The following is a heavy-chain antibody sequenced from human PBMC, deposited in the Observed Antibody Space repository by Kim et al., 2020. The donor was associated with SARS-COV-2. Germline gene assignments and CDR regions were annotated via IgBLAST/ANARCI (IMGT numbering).Heavy chain of an antibody. CDR3: ARGPIAAAGTNRIDY. Sequence: SETLSLTCAVYGGSFSGYYWSWIRQPPGKGLEWIGEINHSGSTNYNPSLKSRVTISVDTSKNQFSLKLSSVTAADTAVYYCARGPIAAAGTNRIDYWGQG. D-gene: IGHD6-13*01. CDR1: GGSFSGYY. J-gene: IGHJ4*02. V-gene: IGHV4-34*01. CDR2: INHSGST.